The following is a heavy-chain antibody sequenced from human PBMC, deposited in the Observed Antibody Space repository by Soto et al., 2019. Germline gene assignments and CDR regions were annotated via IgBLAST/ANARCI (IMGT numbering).Heavy chain of an antibody. J-gene: IGHJ2*01. CDR1: RFTFSNYA. CDR3: AKANGGDSWGNWYFDR. Sequence: EVQLLESGGGLVQPGGSLRLSCATSRFTFSNYAMTWVRQAPGKGLEWVSGISGSGLSTYYADSVKGRFTVSRDNSKNTLDLQMNSLRVEDTAIYYCAKANGGDSWGNWYFDRWGRGTLVTVSS. V-gene: IGHV3-23*01. D-gene: IGHD2-21*02. CDR2: ISGSGLST.